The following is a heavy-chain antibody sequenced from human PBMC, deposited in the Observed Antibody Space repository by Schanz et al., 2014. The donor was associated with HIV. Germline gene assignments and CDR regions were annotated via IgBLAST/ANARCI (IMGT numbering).Heavy chain of an antibody. CDR1: GFTFSSYW. V-gene: IGHV3-7*01. Sequence: VQLVESGGGVVQPGRSLRLSCAASGFTFSSYWMTWVRQAPGKGLEMVANMNQDGSRKYYVDSVKGRFTISRDNAANSLVLQMNSLRAEDTAVYYCVHDDSDNDGFDMWGQGTMVTVSS. D-gene: IGHD3-22*01. CDR2: MNQDGSRK. J-gene: IGHJ3*02. CDR3: VHDDSDNDGFDM.